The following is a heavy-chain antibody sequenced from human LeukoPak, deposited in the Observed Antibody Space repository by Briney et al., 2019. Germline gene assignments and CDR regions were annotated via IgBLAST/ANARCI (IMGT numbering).Heavy chain of an antibody. Sequence: PGGSLRLSCAASGFTFSSYGMHWVRQAPGKGLEWVAFIRYDGSNKYYADSVKGRFTISRDNSKNTLYLQMNSLRAEDTAVYYCAKSADGSGSYYNLDYWGQGTLVTVSS. V-gene: IGHV3-30*02. CDR1: GFTFSSYG. CDR2: IRYDGSNK. J-gene: IGHJ4*02. D-gene: IGHD3-10*01. CDR3: AKSADGSGSYYNLDY.